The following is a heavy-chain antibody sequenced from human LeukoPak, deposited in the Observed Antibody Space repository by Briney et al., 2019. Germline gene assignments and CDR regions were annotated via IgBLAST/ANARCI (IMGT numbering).Heavy chain of an antibody. CDR1: GGSISSYY. J-gene: IGHJ4*02. CDR2: IYYSGST. D-gene: IGHD3-3*01. Sequence: SSETLSLTCTVSGGSISSYYWSWIRQPPGKGLEWIGYIYYSGSTNYNPSLKSRVTISVDTSKNQFSLKLSSVTAADTAVYYCARHEIYCDFWSGYYSPPIDYWGQGTLVTVSS. CDR3: ARHEIYCDFWSGYYSPPIDY. V-gene: IGHV4-59*08.